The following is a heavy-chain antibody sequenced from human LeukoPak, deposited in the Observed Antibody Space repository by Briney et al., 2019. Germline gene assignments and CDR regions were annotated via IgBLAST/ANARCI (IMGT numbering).Heavy chain of an antibody. D-gene: IGHD5-12*01. CDR2: IYSGGST. Sequence: PGGSLRLSCAASGFTVSSNYMSWVRQAPGKGLEWVSVIYSGGSTYYADSVKGRFTISRDNSKNTLYLQMNSLRAEDTAVYYCARGVRGYSGYDPGSAYAFDIWGQGTMVTVSS. CDR1: GFTVSSNY. J-gene: IGHJ3*02. V-gene: IGHV3-53*01. CDR3: ARGVRGYSGYDPGSAYAFDI.